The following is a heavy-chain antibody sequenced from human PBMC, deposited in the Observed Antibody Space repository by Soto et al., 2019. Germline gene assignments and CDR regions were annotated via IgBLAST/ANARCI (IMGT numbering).Heavy chain of an antibody. D-gene: IGHD6-19*01. CDR2: IYWDDDK. Sequence: SGPTLVNPTQTLTLTCTFSGFSLSTSGVGVGWIRQPPGKALECLALIYWDDDKRYSPSLKSRLTITKDTSKNQVVLTMTNMEPVDTATCYCAHRLEWLVYDYWGQGTLVTVSS. J-gene: IGHJ4*02. CDR3: AHRLEWLVYDY. CDR1: GFSLSTSGVG. V-gene: IGHV2-5*02.